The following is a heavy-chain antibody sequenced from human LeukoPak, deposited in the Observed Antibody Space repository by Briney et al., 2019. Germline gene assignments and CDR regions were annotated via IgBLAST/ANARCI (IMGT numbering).Heavy chain of an antibody. J-gene: IGHJ4*02. CDR2: IYYSGST. CDR1: GGSISSSSYY. D-gene: IGHD3-22*01. Sequence: SETLSLTCTVSGGSISSSSYYWGWIRQPPGKGLEWIGSIYYSGSTYYNPSLKSRVTISVDTSKNQFSLKLSSVTAADTAVYYCARGDYYDSSGYFDYWGQGTLVTVSS. V-gene: IGHV4-39*01. CDR3: ARGDYYDSSGYFDY.